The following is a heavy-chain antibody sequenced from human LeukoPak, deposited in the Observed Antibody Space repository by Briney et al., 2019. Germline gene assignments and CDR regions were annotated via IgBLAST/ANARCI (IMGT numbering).Heavy chain of an antibody. CDR1: GFTFSSYA. Sequence: GGSLRLSCAASGFTFSSYAMHWVRQAPGKGLEWVAVISYDGSNKYYADSVKGRFTISRDNSKNTLYLQMNSLRAEDTAVYYCAKRGSIYYYFDFWGQGTLVTVSS. CDR3: AKRGSIYYYFDF. J-gene: IGHJ4*02. V-gene: IGHV3-30-3*02. D-gene: IGHD4-11*01. CDR2: ISYDGSNK.